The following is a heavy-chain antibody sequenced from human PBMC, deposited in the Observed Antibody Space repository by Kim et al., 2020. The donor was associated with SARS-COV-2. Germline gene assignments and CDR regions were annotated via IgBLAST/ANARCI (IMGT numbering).Heavy chain of an antibody. D-gene: IGHD2-21*01. CDR3: GIEAHYTDLDY. CDR2: MWYDGSNK. J-gene: IGHJ1*01. Sequence: GGSLRLSCAASGFTFSSYNMHWVRQAPGKGLEWVAVMWYDGSNKYYGDSVKGRFTISRDNSKNTLYLQMNSLRAEDTGKYDCGIEAHYTDLDYWGQGTL. V-gene: IGHV3-33*01. CDR1: GFTFSSYN.